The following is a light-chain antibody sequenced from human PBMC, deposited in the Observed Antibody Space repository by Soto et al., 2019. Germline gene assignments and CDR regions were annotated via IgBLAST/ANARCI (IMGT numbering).Light chain of an antibody. CDR3: SSYTVSSNLVV. Sequence: QSALTQPASVSGAPGQSITISCTGTSSDVGTDNYVSWYQQYPGKGPKLLIYDVSNRPSGVPNRFSASKSGNTASLTISGLQAEDEAEYYCSSYTVSSNLVVFGGGTKLTVL. V-gene: IGLV2-14*03. CDR1: SSDVGTDNY. CDR2: DVS. J-gene: IGLJ2*01.